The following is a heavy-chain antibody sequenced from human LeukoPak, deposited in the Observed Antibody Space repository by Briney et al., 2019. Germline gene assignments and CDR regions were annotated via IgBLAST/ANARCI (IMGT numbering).Heavy chain of an antibody. J-gene: IGHJ4*02. CDR3: ATGSGTYSPDY. V-gene: IGHV1-2*02. CDR2: ITPKSGGT. CDR1: GYTFTGQY. Sequence: ASVKVSCKASGYTFTGQYLHWVRQAPGQGLEWMGWITPKSGGTNYAQKFQGRVTMTRDTSISTAYMELSRLRSDDTAIYYCATGSGTYSPDYWGQGTLATVSS. D-gene: IGHD3-10*01.